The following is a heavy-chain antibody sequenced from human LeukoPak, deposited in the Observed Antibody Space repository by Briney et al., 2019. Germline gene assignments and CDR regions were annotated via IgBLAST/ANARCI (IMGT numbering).Heavy chain of an antibody. CDR3: ARDRGYSTFDY. J-gene: IGHJ4*02. V-gene: IGHV3-7*01. D-gene: IGHD4-23*01. CDR1: AFTFSNYW. CDR2: IKEDGSEI. Sequence: GGSLRLSCASSAFTFSNYWMSWVRQAPGKGLEWVANIKEDGSEINYVDSVKGRFTISRDNAKNSLYLQMNSLRVDDTAVYYCARDRGYSTFDYWGQGTLVTVSS.